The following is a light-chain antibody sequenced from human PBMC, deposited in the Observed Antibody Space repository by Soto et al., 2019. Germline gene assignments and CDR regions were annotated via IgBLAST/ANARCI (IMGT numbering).Light chain of an antibody. V-gene: IGLV1-44*01. J-gene: IGLJ7*01. CDR3: AAWDDSLNGPV. CDR1: TSNIGTNT. CDR2: SND. Sequence: QSVLTQSPSASGTPGQRVSISCSGSTSNIGTNTVSWYQHVPGTAPKLLIYSNDQRPSAVPGRFSGSKSGTSASLAISGLQSEDEADYYCAAWDDSLNGPVFGGGTQLTVL.